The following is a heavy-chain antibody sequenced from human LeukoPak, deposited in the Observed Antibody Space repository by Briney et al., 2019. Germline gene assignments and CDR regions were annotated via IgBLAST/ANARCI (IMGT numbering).Heavy chain of an antibody. V-gene: IGHV1-58*01. Sequence: SVKVSCKASGFTFTSSAVQWVRQARGQRLEWIGWIVVGSGNTNYAQKFQERVTITRDMSTSTAYMELSSLRSEDTAVYYCAAEDPYYYDSSGYYSYWGQGTLVTVSS. CDR3: AAEDPYYYDSSGYYSY. D-gene: IGHD3-22*01. CDR1: GFTFTSSA. CDR2: IVVGSGNT. J-gene: IGHJ4*02.